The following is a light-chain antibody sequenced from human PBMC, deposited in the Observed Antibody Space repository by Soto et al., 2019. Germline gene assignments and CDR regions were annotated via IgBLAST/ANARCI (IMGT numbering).Light chain of an antibody. CDR3: QQYSKWPLT. Sequence: EIVVTQSPAALFASQVEGFTLGFRASQFVSRRLAWYQQRLGQVPRLLIYDTSTRATGIPARFSGSGSGTEFILTISSLQSEDFAVYYCQQYSKWPLTFGGGTKVDIK. J-gene: IGKJ4*01. CDR2: DTS. V-gene: IGKV3-15*01. CDR1: QFVSRR.